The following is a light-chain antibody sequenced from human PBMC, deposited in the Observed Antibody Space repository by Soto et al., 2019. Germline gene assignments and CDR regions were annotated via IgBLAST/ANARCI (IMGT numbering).Light chain of an antibody. J-gene: IGLJ2*01. CDR1: SSDVGGYDF. V-gene: IGLV2-11*01. CDR3: CSYAGDLAL. Sequence: QSALTQPRSVSGSPGQSVTISCTGTSSDVGGYDFVSWYQQHPGKAPKLMISDVSKRPSGVPDRFSCSKSGNTASLTISGLQAEDEADYYCCSYAGDLALFGGGTKLTVL. CDR2: DVS.